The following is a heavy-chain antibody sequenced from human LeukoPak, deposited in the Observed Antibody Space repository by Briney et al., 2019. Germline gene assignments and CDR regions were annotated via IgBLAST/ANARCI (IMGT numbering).Heavy chain of an antibody. Sequence: PGGSLRLSCAASGFTFSSYAMSWVRQAPGKGLEWVSAISGSGGSTYYADSVKGRFTISRDNSKNTLYLQTNSLRAEDTAVYYCVTYYYDSSGYKEGDYWGQGTLVTVSS. D-gene: IGHD3-22*01. V-gene: IGHV3-23*01. J-gene: IGHJ4*02. CDR1: GFTFSSYA. CDR2: ISGSGGST. CDR3: VTYYYDSSGYKEGDY.